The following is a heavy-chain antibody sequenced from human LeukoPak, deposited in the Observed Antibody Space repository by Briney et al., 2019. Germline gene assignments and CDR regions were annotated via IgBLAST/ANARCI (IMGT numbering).Heavy chain of an antibody. D-gene: IGHD6-19*01. V-gene: IGHV3-23*01. CDR2: ISGSGGST. Sequence: GGSLRLSCAASGFTFSSYAMSWVRQAPGKGLEWVSAISGSGGSTYYADSVKGRFTISRDNSKNTLYLQMNSLRAEDTAVYYCARDGRSSGWSRMSHYWGQGTLVTVSS. CDR3: ARDGRSSGWSRMSHY. CDR1: GFTFSSYA. J-gene: IGHJ4*02.